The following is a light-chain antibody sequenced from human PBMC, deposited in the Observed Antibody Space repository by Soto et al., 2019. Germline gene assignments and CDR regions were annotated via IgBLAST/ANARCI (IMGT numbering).Light chain of an antibody. CDR3: NSYTGSGIV. Sequence: QSALTQPASVSGSPGQSITISCTGTSSDVGGYNYVSWYQHHPGKAPKLMIYEVSNRPSGVSYRFPGSKSGNTASLTISGLQAEDEADYYCNSYTGSGIVFGTGTKVTVL. V-gene: IGLV2-14*01. CDR2: EVS. CDR1: SSDVGGYNY. J-gene: IGLJ1*01.